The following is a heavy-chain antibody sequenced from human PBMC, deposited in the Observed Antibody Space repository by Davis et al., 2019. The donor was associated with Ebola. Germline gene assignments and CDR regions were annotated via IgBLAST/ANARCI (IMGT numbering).Heavy chain of an antibody. D-gene: IGHD3-3*01. J-gene: IGHJ4*02. Sequence: ASVKVSCKASGYTFTGYFIHWVRQAPGQGLEWMGWISAYNGNTNYAQKLQGRVTMTTDTSTSTAYMELRSLRSDDTAVYYCARVTIWSGYYVLDYWGQGTLVTVSS. V-gene: IGHV1-18*04. CDR1: GYTFTGYF. CDR2: ISAYNGNT. CDR3: ARVTIWSGYYVLDY.